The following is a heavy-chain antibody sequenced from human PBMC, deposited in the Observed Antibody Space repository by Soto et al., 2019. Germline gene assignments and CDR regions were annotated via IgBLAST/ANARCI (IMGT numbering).Heavy chain of an antibody. CDR2: ISYDGTNK. V-gene: IGHV3-30*04. D-gene: IGHD2-15*01. Sequence: PGGSLRLSCVGSGFTLSSYAIYWVRQAPGKGLEWVALISYDGTNKHYADSVKGRFSISRDNSKKTVSLQMNSLTTEDTALYYCARARGYCSGGSCYSPRTATHYAMDVWGQGTTVTVSS. J-gene: IGHJ6*02. CDR3: ARARGYCSGGSCYSPRTATHYAMDV. CDR1: GFTLSSYA.